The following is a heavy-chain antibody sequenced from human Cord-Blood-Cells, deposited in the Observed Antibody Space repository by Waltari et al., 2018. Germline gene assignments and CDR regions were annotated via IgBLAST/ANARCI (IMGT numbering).Heavy chain of an antibody. V-gene: IGHV4-59*01. CDR2: IYYSWST. D-gene: IGHD3-22*01. CDR1: GGSISSYY. Sequence: QVQLQESGPGLVKPSETLSLTCTVSGGSISSYYWSWIRQPPGKGLEWIGYIYYSWSTNYNPSLKSRVTISVDTSKNQFSLKLSSVTAADTSVYYCARASPYYYDSSGYYLDYWGQGTLVTVSS. J-gene: IGHJ4*02. CDR3: ARASPYYYDSSGYYLDY.